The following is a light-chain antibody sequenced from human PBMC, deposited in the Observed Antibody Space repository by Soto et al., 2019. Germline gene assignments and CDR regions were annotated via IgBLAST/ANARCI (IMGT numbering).Light chain of an antibody. CDR1: SSEVGGYNY. Sequence: QSALTQPPSASGSFGQSVTISCTGTSSEVGGYNYVSWYQQHPGKAPKLMIYEVSEQPSGVPDRFSGSKSGNTASLTVSGFQSVDEADYYCTSYSGTNYHYVFGTGTKVTVL. V-gene: IGLV2-8*01. CDR2: EVS. CDR3: TSYSGTNYHYV. J-gene: IGLJ1*01.